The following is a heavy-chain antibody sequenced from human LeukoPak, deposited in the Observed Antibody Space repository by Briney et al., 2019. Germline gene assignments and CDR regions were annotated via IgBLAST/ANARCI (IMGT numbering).Heavy chain of an antibody. V-gene: IGHV3-21*01. J-gene: IGHJ4*02. Sequence: GGSLRLSCAASGFTFSSYSMNWVRQAPGKGLEWVSSISSSSSYIYYADSVKGRFTISRDNAKNSLYLQMNSLRAEDTAVYYCARAQRGGNSMAGFDYWGQGTLVTVSS. CDR2: ISSSSSYI. CDR3: ARAQRGGNSMAGFDY. CDR1: GFTFSSYS. D-gene: IGHD4-23*01.